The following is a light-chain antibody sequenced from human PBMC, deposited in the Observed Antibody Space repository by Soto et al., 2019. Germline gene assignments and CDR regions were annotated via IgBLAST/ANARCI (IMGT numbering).Light chain of an antibody. CDR1: SSDIGAYDY. CDR2: DVT. CDR3: SSYTSSRTLI. Sequence: QSALTQPASVSGSPGQSITISCTGASSDIGAYDYVSWYQQHPDKAPTLIIYDVTRRPSGLSNRFSAPKSGNTASLTISGLQADDEGDYYCSSYTSSRTLIFGGGTKVTVL. J-gene: IGLJ2*01. V-gene: IGLV2-14*03.